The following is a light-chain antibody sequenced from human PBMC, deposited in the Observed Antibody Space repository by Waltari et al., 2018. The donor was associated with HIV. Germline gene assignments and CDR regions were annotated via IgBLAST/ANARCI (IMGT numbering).Light chain of an antibody. J-gene: IGKJ2*01. CDR3: QQYNNWPPAYT. V-gene: IGKV3-15*01. CDR2: DAS. Sequence: EIMMTQSPAPLSVSPGATATLSCRASQSVSTNLAWYQQKPGQAPRLLFYDASTRANGVPARFSGGGSETEFTLTITSLQSEDFAVYYCQQYNNWPPAYTFGQGTKLEIK. CDR1: QSVSTN.